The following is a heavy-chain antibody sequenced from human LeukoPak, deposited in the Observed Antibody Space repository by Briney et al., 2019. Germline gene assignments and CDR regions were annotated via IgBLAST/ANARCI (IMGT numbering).Heavy chain of an antibody. D-gene: IGHD3-10*01. Sequence: ASVEVSCKASGYTFTSYYMHWVRQAPGQGLEWMGIINPSGGSTSYAQKFQGRVTMTRDMSTSTVYMELSSLRSEDTAVYYCARDDYGSGSLDYWGQGTLVTVSS. CDR1: GYTFTSYY. J-gene: IGHJ4*02. CDR2: INPSGGST. V-gene: IGHV1-46*01. CDR3: ARDDYGSGSLDY.